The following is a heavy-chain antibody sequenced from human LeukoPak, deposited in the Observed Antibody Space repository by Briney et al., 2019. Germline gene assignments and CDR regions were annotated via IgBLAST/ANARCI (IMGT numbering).Heavy chain of an antibody. CDR3: ARGSSGNTAVFTAPVFVPPGGFDY. J-gene: IGHJ4*02. Sequence: SVKVSCKASGGTFSNYAFSWVRQAPGQGLEWMGGIIPIFGTAKYAQRFQGRVTITADESTSTVYMELSGLRSEDTAVYYCARGSSGNTAVFTAPVFVPPGGFDYWGQGTLVTVSS. D-gene: IGHD5-18*01. CDR1: GGTFSNYA. CDR2: IIPIFGTA. V-gene: IGHV1-69*13.